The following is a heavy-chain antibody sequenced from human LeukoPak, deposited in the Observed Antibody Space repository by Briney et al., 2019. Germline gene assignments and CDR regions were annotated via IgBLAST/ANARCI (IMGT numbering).Heavy chain of an antibody. J-gene: IGHJ4*02. D-gene: IGHD3-10*01. V-gene: IGHV3-74*01. CDR3: ARRSYYGSGSRYYSDY. CDR2: INSDGSST. CDR1: GFTFTSYV. Sequence: GRSLRLSCAASGFTFTSYVMHWVRQAPGKGLVWVSRINSDGSSTTYADSVKGRFTISRDNAKNTLYLQMNSLRAEDTAVYYCARRSYYGSGSRYYSDYWGQGTLVTVSS.